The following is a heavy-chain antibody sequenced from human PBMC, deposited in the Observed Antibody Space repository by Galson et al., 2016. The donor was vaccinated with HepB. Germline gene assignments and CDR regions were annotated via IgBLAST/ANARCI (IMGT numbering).Heavy chain of an antibody. J-gene: IGHJ6*02. V-gene: IGHV5-51*01. CDR2: IYPVDSDV. CDR1: GYRFTTSW. CDR3: ARHFYYGARVYGMDV. D-gene: IGHD4-17*01. Sequence: QSGAEVKKPGESLKISCQCSGYRFTTSWIAWVRQMPGKGLEWIGVIYPVDSDVRYTSSFRGQVTISADKSISTAYLQWNSLQASDTAIYYCARHFYYGARVYGMDVWGQGTTVTVSS.